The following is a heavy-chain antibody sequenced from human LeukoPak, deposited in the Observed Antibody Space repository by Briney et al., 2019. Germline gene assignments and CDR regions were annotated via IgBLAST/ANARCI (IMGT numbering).Heavy chain of an antibody. J-gene: IGHJ4*02. CDR1: GGSIRANSYY. V-gene: IGHV4-39*01. CDR2: LYYNGST. Sequence: PSETLSLTCTVSGGSIRANSYYWAWIRQPPRKGLEWIGTLYYNGSTYLNPSLKSRVTISVDTSRNHFSLSLNSVTAADTAIYYCARHPRDDYGGFGLDSWGQGILVSVYS. D-gene: IGHD4-23*01. CDR3: ARHPRDDYGGFGLDS.